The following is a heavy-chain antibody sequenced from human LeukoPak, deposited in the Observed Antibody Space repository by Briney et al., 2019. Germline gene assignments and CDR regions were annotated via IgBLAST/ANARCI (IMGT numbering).Heavy chain of an antibody. CDR3: GRLVVGTKYLDS. Sequence: GGSLRLSCAASGFTFSNYWMSWVRQAPGKGLEWVANIKQDGSEKYYVDSVKGRFTISRDNAKNSLYLQMNSLRAEDTAVYYCGRLVVGTKYLDSWGQGTLVTVSS. D-gene: IGHD2-15*01. CDR2: IKQDGSEK. V-gene: IGHV3-7*01. J-gene: IGHJ4*02. CDR1: GFTFSNYW.